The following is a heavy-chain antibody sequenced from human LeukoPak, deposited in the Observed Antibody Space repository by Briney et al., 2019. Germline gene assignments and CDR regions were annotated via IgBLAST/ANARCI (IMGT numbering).Heavy chain of an antibody. D-gene: IGHD2-15*01. V-gene: IGHV4-59*08. Sequence: SETLSLTCTVSGGSISSYYWSWVRQPPGKALEWIGYIYYSGSTNYNPSLKSRVTVSVERSKNQFSLKMSSVSAADTALYYCARLYGSTLYFDYWGQGTLVTVSS. J-gene: IGHJ4*02. CDR2: IYYSGST. CDR3: ARLYGSTLYFDY. CDR1: GGSISSYY.